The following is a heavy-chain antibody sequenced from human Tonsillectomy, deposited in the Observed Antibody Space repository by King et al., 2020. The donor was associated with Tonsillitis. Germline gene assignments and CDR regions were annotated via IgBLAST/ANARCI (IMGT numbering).Heavy chain of an antibody. J-gene: IGHJ4*02. Sequence: VQLVESGGGVVQPGRSLRLSCTASGFSFSSYALHWVRQGPGKGLEWVAMISYDGSNKYYADSVKGRLTISRDNSKNTLYVQMNSLRAEDTAVYYCARGGPRGRGFDYWGQGTLVTVSS. CDR2: ISYDGSNK. D-gene: IGHD3-10*01. V-gene: IGHV3-30-3*01. CDR3: ARGGPRGRGFDY. CDR1: GFSFSSYA.